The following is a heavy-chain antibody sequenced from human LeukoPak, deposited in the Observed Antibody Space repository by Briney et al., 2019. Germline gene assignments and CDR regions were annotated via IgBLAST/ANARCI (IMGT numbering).Heavy chain of an antibody. CDR1: GDSVSSNSVT. CDR2: TYYRSTWYN. V-gene: IGHV6-1*01. J-gene: IGHJ4*02. Sequence: SQTLSLTCAISGDSVSSNSVTWNWIRQSPSRGLEWLGRTYYRSTWYNDYAVSVRGRITVNPDTSKNQFSLHLNSVTPEDTAVYYCAREPSSVTGMLFDYWGQGTLVTVSS. D-gene: IGHD6-19*01. CDR3: AREPSSVTGMLFDY.